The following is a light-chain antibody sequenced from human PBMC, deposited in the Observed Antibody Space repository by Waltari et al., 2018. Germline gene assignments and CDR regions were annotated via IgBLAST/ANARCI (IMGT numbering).Light chain of an antibody. V-gene: IGLV2-11*01. CDR3: CAYAGSYILL. CDR2: DVS. Sequence: QSALTQPRSVSGSPGQSVTISCTGTRSDIGGHNDVSWYQQHPGKAPKVMIYDVSKRPSGVPERFAGSKSDRTASLTISGLQDGDEANYFCCAYAGSYILLFGGGTKLTVL. J-gene: IGLJ3*02. CDR1: RSDIGGHND.